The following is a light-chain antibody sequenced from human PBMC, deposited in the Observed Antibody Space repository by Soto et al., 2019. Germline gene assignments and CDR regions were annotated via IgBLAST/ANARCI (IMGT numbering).Light chain of an antibody. CDR2: EVT. Sequence: QSALTQPASVSGSLGQSITISCSGTSSDVGTYDYVSWYQQHPGRAPKLMIYEVTNRPSGVSYRFSGSRSGNTASLTISGLQDEDEADYYCSSYTSRATLIFGGGTKLTVL. V-gene: IGLV2-14*01. CDR1: SSDVGTYDY. J-gene: IGLJ2*01. CDR3: SSYTSRATLI.